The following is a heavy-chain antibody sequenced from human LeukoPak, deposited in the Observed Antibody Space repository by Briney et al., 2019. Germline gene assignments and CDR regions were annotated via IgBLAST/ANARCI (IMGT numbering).Heavy chain of an antibody. D-gene: IGHD4-17*01. CDR2: ISGSGGST. CDR1: GFTFSSYA. CDR3: AKGDLGDYASSVGY. Sequence: GGSLRLSCAASGFTFSSYAMSWVRQAPGKGLEWVSAISGSGGSTYYADSVKGRFTISRDNSKNTLYLQMNSLRAEDTAVYYCAKGDLGDYASSVGYWGQGTLVTVSS. V-gene: IGHV3-23*01. J-gene: IGHJ4*02.